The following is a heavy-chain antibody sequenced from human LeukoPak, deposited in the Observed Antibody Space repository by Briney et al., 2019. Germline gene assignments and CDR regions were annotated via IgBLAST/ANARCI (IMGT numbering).Heavy chain of an antibody. CDR1: GVSISSSGYY. CDR2: IYYGGST. CDR3: ARDPGPANGDMNWFDP. V-gene: IGHV4-39*02. J-gene: IGHJ5*02. D-gene: IGHD4-17*01. Sequence: SETLSLTCSVSGVSISSSGYYWGWVRQPPGKGLEWIGSIYYGGSTYYNPSLRSRVTTSVDTSKNQFSLKLSSVTAADTAVYYCARDPGPANGDMNWFDPWGQGTLVTVSS.